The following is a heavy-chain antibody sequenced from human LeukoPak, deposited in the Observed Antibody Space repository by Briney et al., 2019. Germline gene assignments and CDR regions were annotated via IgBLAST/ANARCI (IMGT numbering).Heavy chain of an antibody. CDR3: TRLFCSGGSCYSGTIYYYYMDV. D-gene: IGHD2-15*01. Sequence: SETLSLTCTVSGGSISSSSYYCGWSRQPPGKGLEWIGSIYYSGSTYYNPSLKSRVTISVDTSKNQFSLKLSSVTAADTAVYYCTRLFCSGGSCYSGTIYYYYMDVWGKGTTVTVSS. V-gene: IGHV4-39*01. J-gene: IGHJ6*03. CDR2: IYYSGST. CDR1: GGSISSSSYY.